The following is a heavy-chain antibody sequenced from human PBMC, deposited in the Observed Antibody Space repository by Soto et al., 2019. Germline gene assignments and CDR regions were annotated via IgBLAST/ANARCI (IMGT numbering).Heavy chain of an antibody. Sequence: QVQLVQSGAEVKKPGASVKVSCKASGYTFTNHYMHWVRQAPGQGPEWMGIINPRSGSTSYAQKFQGRVTMTRDTSTSTAYMELSSLRSDDTAVYYCAKGYEAYHFDSWGQGTLVTVSS. CDR1: GYTFTNHY. D-gene: IGHD5-12*01. J-gene: IGHJ4*02. CDR3: AKGYEAYHFDS. CDR2: INPRSGST. V-gene: IGHV1-46*01.